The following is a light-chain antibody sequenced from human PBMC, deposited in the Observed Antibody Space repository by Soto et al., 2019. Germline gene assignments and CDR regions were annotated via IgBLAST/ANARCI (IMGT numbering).Light chain of an antibody. J-gene: IGLJ1*01. CDR1: SSDVGAYSY. CDR3: SSYTSSRTYV. Sequence: QSALTQPASVSGSPGQSITISCTGTSSDVGAYSYVSWYQQHPGKAPKLIIYDVSDRPSGISNRFSGSKSDNTASLTISGLQAEDEAEYYCSSYTSSRTYVFGTGTKVTVI. CDR2: DVS. V-gene: IGLV2-14*01.